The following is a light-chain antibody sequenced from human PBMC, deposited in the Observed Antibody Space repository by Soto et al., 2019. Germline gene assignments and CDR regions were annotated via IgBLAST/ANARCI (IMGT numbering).Light chain of an antibody. V-gene: IGKV3-11*01. Sequence: IVMTQSPVALSVSPGERATLSCRASQSVSSYLAWYQQKPGQAPRLLIYDASNRATGIPARFSGSGSGTDFTLTISSLEPEDFAVYYCQQRSNWSYTFGQGTKLEIK. CDR3: QQRSNWSYT. CDR1: QSVSSY. CDR2: DAS. J-gene: IGKJ2*01.